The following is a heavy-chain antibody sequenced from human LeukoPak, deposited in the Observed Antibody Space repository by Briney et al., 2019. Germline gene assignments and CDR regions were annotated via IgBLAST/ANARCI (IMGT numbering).Heavy chain of an antibody. D-gene: IGHD3-22*01. CDR2: IKQDGSEK. CDR3: ARGPPSIVVVYYFDY. J-gene: IGHJ4*02. CDR1: GFTFSTYA. Sequence: GGSLRLSCAASGFTFSTYAMNWVRQAPGKGLEWVANIKQDGSEKYYVDSVKGRFTISRDNAKNSLYLQMNSLRAEDTAVYYCARGPPSIVVVYYFDYWGQGTLVTVSS. V-gene: IGHV3-7*01.